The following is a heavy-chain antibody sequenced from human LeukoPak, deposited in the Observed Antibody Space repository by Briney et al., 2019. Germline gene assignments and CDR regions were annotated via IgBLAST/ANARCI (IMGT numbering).Heavy chain of an antibody. D-gene: IGHD3-10*01. Sequence: ASVKVSCKASGYTFTNYGISWLRQAPGQGLEWMGWISTYNAKTTSAQRFQGRFTMTADTSTDTACMELRSLTSDDTAVFYCARDLVSLLYGSGIDYWGQGTQVTVSA. J-gene: IGHJ4*02. CDR1: GYTFTNYG. CDR3: ARDLVSLLYGSGIDY. V-gene: IGHV1-18*01. CDR2: ISTYNAKT.